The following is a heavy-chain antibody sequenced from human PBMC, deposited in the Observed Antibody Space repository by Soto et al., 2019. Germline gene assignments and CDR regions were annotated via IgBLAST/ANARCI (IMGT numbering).Heavy chain of an antibody. CDR3: ARQEQRLQLGRHLDY. Sequence: SETLSLTCTVSGGSISSSSYYWGWIRQPPGKGLEWIGSIYYSGSTYYNPSLKSRVTISVDTSKNQFSLKLSSVTAADTAVYYCARQEQRLQLGRHLDYWGQGTLVTVSS. D-gene: IGHD5-12*01. V-gene: IGHV4-39*01. CDR2: IYYSGST. J-gene: IGHJ4*02. CDR1: GGSISSSSYY.